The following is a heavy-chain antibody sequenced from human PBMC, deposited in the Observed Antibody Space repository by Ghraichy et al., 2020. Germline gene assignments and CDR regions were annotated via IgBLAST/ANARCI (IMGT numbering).Heavy chain of an antibody. D-gene: IGHD5-12*01. CDR2: IRNKAYGGTT. J-gene: IGHJ5*02. CDR1: GFSFGDYA. V-gene: IGHV3-49*03. CDR3: TRDQVANWFDP. Sequence: GGSLRLSCTTSGFSFGDYAMSWFRQAPGKGLEWISFIRNKAYGGTTEYAASVKGRFIISRDDSKSIAYLQMNSLKTEDTAVYYCTRDQVANWFDPWGQGTLVTVSS.